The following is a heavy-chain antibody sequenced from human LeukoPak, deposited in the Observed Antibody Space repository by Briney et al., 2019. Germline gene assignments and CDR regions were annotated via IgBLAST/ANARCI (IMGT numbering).Heavy chain of an antibody. J-gene: IGHJ6*03. D-gene: IGHD2-15*01. CDR1: GFTFITYW. Sequence: GGSLRLSCAASGFTFITYWMSWVRQAPGKGLEWVANIKQDVSEKYYVDSVKGRFTISRDNAKNSLYLQMNSLRAEDTAVYYCARVLRYCSGGNCYSGGLGYMDVWGKGTTVTISS. CDR2: IKQDVSEK. V-gene: IGHV3-7*01. CDR3: ARVLRYCSGGNCYSGGLGYMDV.